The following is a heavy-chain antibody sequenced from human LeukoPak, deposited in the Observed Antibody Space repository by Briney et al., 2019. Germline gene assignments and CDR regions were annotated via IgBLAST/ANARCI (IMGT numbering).Heavy chain of an antibody. Sequence: ASVKVSCKASGGTFSSYAISWVRQAPGQGLEWMGWINTNTGNPTYAQGFTGRFVFSLDTSVSTAYLQISSLKAEDTAVYYCAIASHHGSGTPYYFDYWGQGTLVTVSS. CDR3: AIASHHGSGTPYYFDY. CDR2: INTNTGNP. CDR1: GGTFSSYA. D-gene: IGHD3-10*01. J-gene: IGHJ4*02. V-gene: IGHV7-4-1*02.